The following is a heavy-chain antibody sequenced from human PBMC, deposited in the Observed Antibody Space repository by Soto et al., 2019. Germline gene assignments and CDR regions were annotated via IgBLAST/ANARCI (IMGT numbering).Heavy chain of an antibody. CDR3: ARTGGGGGGY. CDR2: IYSGGTT. Sequence: EVQLVESGGGLIQPGGSLRLSCAASGFTVTSNHMSWTRQAPGKGLEWVSVIYSGGTTNYAGSVKGRFTISRDISKNTGYLQMDSLRAEDSAVYYCARTGGGGGGYWGQGTLVTVSP. J-gene: IGHJ4*02. CDR1: GFTVTSNH. D-gene: IGHD3-16*01. V-gene: IGHV3-53*01.